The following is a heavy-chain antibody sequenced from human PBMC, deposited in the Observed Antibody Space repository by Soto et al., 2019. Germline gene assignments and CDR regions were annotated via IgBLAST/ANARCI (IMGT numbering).Heavy chain of an antibody. CDR2: IDNGGTNT. CDR1: NFGGFW. Sequence: NFGGFWMHWVRQAPGKGLVWVSRIDNGGTNTVYADAVKGRFTISRDNAKNTLYLQMNSLRAEDTAVYYCAKDRGRPDAFNIWGQGTMVTVSS. V-gene: IGHV3-74*01. D-gene: IGHD3-10*01. J-gene: IGHJ3*02. CDR3: AKDRGRPDAFNI.